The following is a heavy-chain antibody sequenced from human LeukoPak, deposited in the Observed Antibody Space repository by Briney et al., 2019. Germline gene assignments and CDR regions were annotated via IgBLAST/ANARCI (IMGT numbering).Heavy chain of an antibody. Sequence: GGSLRLSCAASGFTFSSYWMSWVRQAPGKGLEWVANIKQDGSEKYYVDSVKGRFTISRDNAKNSLYLQMNSLRAEDTAVYYCATKSYSGSYRTDFWGQGTLVTVSS. V-gene: IGHV3-7*01. CDR3: ATKSYSGSYRTDF. CDR2: IKQDGSEK. D-gene: IGHD1-26*01. CDR1: GFTFSSYW. J-gene: IGHJ4*02.